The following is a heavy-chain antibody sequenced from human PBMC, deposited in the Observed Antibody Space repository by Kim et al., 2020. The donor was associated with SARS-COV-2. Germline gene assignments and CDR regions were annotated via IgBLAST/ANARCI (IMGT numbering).Heavy chain of an antibody. CDR1: GGSINSNNW. D-gene: IGHD3-16*01. CDR2: IYHSGSP. Sequence: SETLSLTCAVSGGSINSNNWWTWVRQFPGRGLQWIGEIYHSGSPNYNPALKTRVSMSMDKPNNQFSLRLTSVTAADTAVYYCASHAFAVYYYGMDVWGQGTTVTVSS. V-gene: IGHV4-4*02. J-gene: IGHJ6*02. CDR3: ASHAFAVYYYGMDV.